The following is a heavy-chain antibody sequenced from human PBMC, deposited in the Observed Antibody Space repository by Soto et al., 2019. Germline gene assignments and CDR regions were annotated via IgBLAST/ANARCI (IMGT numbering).Heavy chain of an antibody. V-gene: IGHV3-72*01. CDR2: SRHKAATYTT. Sequence: EVQLVESGGGLVQPGGSLRLSCAASGFTFSDHYMDWVRQAPGQGLEWVGRSRHKAATYTTEYAASVKGRSNISRGDSQNSVYMHMDSLKTEDTAVYYCARGAAVGANDASDIWGQGTMVTVPS. D-gene: IGHD1-26*01. CDR1: GFTFSDHY. CDR3: ARGAAVGANDASDI. J-gene: IGHJ3*02.